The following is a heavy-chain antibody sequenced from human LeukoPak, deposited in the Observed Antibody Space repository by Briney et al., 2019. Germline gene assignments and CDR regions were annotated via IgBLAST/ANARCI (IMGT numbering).Heavy chain of an antibody. CDR1: GFTFSSYG. CDR3: AKSSGRDGYNQDRGCCWFDP. D-gene: IGHD5-24*01. J-gene: IGHJ5*02. V-gene: IGHV3-30*18. CDR2: VSYDGSKK. Sequence: PGKSLRLSCAASGFTFSSYGMHWVRQAPGKGLEWLAFVSYDGSKKYYSDSVKGRFAISRDNSKNTLYLQMNSLRAEDTAVYYCAKSSGRDGYNQDRGCCWFDPWGQGTLVTVSS.